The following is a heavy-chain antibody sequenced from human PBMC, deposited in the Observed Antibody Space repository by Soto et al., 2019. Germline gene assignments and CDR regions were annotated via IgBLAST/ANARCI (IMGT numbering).Heavy chain of an antibody. J-gene: IGHJ4*02. CDR2: IIPAFGTT. Sequence: QVQLVQSGAEVKKPGSSVRVSCKASGGTFSNYAISWVRQAPGQGLEWMGGIIPAFGTTNYAQRFQGRVTITADKTTSTDYMEPSSLRSEDTAVYYCARGVSISWLDYWGQGTLVTVSS. D-gene: IGHD6-13*01. CDR3: ARGVSISWLDY. V-gene: IGHV1-69*06. CDR1: GGTFSNYA.